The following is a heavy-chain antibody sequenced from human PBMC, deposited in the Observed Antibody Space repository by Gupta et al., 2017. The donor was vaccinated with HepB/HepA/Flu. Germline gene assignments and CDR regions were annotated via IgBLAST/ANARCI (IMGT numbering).Heavy chain of an antibody. Sequence: EVQLVESGGGVVQPGGPLSLSCAASVFTFDDYAIPGVRQAPGKGREWVSLISGDGGSTYYADAVKGRVTISRDNSKNSLYLQMNSLRTEDTALYYCAKGISPYSSGWFLFDYWGQGTLVTVSS. CDR3: AKGISPYSSGWFLFDY. CDR2: ISGDGGST. CDR1: VFTFDDYA. V-gene: IGHV3-43*02. J-gene: IGHJ4*02. D-gene: IGHD6-19*01.